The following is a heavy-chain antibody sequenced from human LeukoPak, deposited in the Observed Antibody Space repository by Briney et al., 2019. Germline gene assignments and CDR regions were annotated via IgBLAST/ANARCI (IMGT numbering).Heavy chain of an antibody. V-gene: IGHV4-59*01. D-gene: IGHD2/OR15-2a*01. J-gene: IGHJ3*02. CDR1: GGSISSDH. Sequence: SETLSLICSVSGGSISSDHWNWIRQTPGKGLEWIGCIYYSGRTYYNPSLKSRVTISVDMSKSRFSLRLTSVTAADTAVYYCARKNDFEIWGQGTLVTVSS. CDR2: IYYSGRT. CDR3: ARKNDFEI.